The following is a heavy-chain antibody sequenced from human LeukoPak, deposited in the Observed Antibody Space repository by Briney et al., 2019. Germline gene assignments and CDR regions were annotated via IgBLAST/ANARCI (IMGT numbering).Heavy chain of an antibody. CDR3: ARAGYLYYFDY. CDR1: GGSISSGGYS. V-gene: IGHV4-30-2*01. Sequence: SETLSLTCAVSGGSISSGGYSCSWIRQPPGKGLEWIGYIYHSGSTYYNPSLKSRVTISVDRSKNQFSLKLSSVTAADTAVYYCARAGYLYYFDYWGQGTLVTVSS. CDR2: IYHSGST. J-gene: IGHJ4*02. D-gene: IGHD6-13*01.